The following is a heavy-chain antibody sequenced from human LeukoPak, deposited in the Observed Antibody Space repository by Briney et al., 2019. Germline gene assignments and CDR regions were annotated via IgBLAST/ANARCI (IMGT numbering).Heavy chain of an antibody. CDR2: IHWDGVTT. V-gene: IGHV3-20*01. Sequence: GGSLRLSCAASGFTFSNAWMSWVRQAPGKGLEWVSRIHWDGVTTVYADSVRGRFTISRDNAKNPLYLQMHSLRAEDTAFYHCARVAYPLRFIDYWGQGTLVTVSS. J-gene: IGHJ4*02. CDR1: GFTFSNAW. D-gene: IGHD3-16*01. CDR3: ARVAYPLRFIDY.